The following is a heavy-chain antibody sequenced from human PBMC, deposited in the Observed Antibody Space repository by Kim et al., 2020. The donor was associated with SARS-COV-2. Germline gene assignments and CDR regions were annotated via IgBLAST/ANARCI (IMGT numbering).Heavy chain of an antibody. CDR2: IYWDDDK. CDR1: GFSLTPSGVA. Sequence: SGPTLVNPTQTLTLTCTFSGFSLTPSGVAVGWIRQPPGKALEWLALIYWDDDKLYSPSLKSRLTITKDTSRPHVVLTITNVDPADSATYYCAHSIYGNYPSAPYHFDYWGQGTLVTVSS. CDR3: AHSIYGNYPSAPYHFDY. V-gene: IGHV2-5*02. J-gene: IGHJ4*02. D-gene: IGHD4-17*01.